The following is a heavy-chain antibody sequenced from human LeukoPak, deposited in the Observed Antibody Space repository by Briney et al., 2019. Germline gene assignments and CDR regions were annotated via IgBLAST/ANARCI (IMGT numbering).Heavy chain of an antibody. CDR1: GFTFSSYW. J-gene: IGHJ4*02. CDR2: INSDGSST. CDR3: ASPPHYYDSSGYYSY. V-gene: IGHV3-74*01. Sequence: GGSLRLSCAASGFTFSSYWMHWVRQAPGKGLVWVSRINSDGSSTSYADSVKGRFTISRDNAKNTLYLQMNSLRAEDTAVYYCASPPHYYDSSGYYSYWGQGTLVTVSS. D-gene: IGHD3-22*01.